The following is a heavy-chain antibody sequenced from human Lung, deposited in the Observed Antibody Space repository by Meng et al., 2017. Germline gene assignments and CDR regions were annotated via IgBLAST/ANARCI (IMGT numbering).Heavy chain of an antibody. V-gene: IGHV1-2*06. CDR3: AREQQWLVQDFDS. CDR1: GYTFIDYY. Sequence: QAPRVQSPAEAKKPGASAKVDVKASGYTFIDYYMHWVRQAAGQGLEWMGRINPNSGGADYAQKFQGRVTMTRDKSISTAYMELTRLRSDDTAVYYCAREQQWLVQDFDSWGQGTLVTVSS. D-gene: IGHD6-19*01. J-gene: IGHJ4*02. CDR2: INPNSGGA.